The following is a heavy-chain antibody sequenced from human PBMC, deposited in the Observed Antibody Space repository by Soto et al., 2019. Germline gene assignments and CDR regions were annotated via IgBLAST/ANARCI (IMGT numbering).Heavy chain of an antibody. CDR1: GFTFSNAW. J-gene: IGHJ5*02. CDR3: TTVVRAYDILTGYYKSDWFDP. Sequence: GGSLRLSCAASGFTFSNAWMNWVRQAPGKGLEWVGRIKSKTDGGTTDYAAPVKGRFTISRDDSKNTLYLQMNSLKTEDTAVYYCTTVVRAYDILTGYYKSDWFDPWGQGTLVTVSS. D-gene: IGHD3-9*01. V-gene: IGHV3-15*07. CDR2: IKSKTDGGTT.